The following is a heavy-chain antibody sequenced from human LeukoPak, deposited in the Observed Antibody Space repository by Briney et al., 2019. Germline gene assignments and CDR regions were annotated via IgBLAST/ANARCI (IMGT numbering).Heavy chain of an antibody. CDR1: GFTSTNYG. V-gene: IGHV1-18*04. J-gene: IGHJ4*02. CDR3: ARVPPSGHQVFGSDY. Sequence: GASVMVSCKASGFTSTNYGISWVRQAPGQGLEWMSWISANNGEIRYAQKFQGRVIMTTDTSTTTAYMELTSLRSDDTAVYYCARVPPSGHQVFGSDYWGQGTQVTVSS. CDR2: ISANNGEI. D-gene: IGHD3-3*01.